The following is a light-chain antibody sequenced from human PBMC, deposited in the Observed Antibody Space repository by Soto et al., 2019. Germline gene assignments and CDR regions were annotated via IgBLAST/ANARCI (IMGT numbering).Light chain of an antibody. CDR3: QHSQCHTKG. J-gene: IGKJ1*01. Sequence: QVTKSASTLSRALIDIRTITVRASQSISSWLAWYQQKPGKAPKLLIYDASSLESGDPSRFSGSGSGTEFTLTIFCLQPDDFATYCSQHSQCHTKGLGEGTKVDI. CDR2: DAS. CDR1: QSISSW. V-gene: IGKV1-5*01.